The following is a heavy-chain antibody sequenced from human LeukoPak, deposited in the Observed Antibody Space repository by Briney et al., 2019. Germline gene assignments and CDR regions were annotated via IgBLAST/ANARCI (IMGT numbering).Heavy chain of an antibody. J-gene: IGHJ6*03. D-gene: IGHD7-27*01. CDR3: ARDRGDRRNGGFYYYYYYMDI. CDR2: IYYSGST. Sequence: SETLSLTCTVSGGSISSYYWSWIRQPPGKGLDWIGYIYYSGSTNYNPSLKSRVTISVDTSKNQFSLKLSSVTAADTAVYYCARDRGDRRNGGFYYYYYYMDIWGKGTTVTVSS. V-gene: IGHV4-59*01. CDR1: GGSISSYY.